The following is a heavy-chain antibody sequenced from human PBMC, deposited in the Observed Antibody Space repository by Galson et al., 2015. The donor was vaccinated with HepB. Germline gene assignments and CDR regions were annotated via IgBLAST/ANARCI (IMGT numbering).Heavy chain of an antibody. Sequence: SLRLSCAASGFTFSSYAMSWVRQAPGKGLEWVSAISGSGGSTYYADSVKGRFTISRDNSKNTLYLQMNSLRAEDTAVYYCAKDRVTTVVTRGVGFDYWGQGTLVTVSS. V-gene: IGHV3-23*01. CDR2: ISGSGGST. CDR3: AKDRVTTVVTRGVGFDY. J-gene: IGHJ4*02. CDR1: GFTFSSYA. D-gene: IGHD4-23*01.